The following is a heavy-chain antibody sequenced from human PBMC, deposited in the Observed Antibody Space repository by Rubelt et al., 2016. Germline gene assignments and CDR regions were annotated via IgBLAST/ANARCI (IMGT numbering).Heavy chain of an antibody. J-gene: IGHJ4*02. CDR2: MDPNSGKT. V-gene: IGHV1-8*01. D-gene: IGHD2-8*01. CDR1: GYTFTSYG. CDR3: SRGLETLNGY. Sequence: QVQLVQSGAEVRKPGASMKVSCKASGYTFTSYGLNWVRQATGQGLEWMGWMDPNSGKTGYAPEFQGRITITRNTSISTAYMELNTLRSEDTAVYYCSRGLETLNGYWGQGTLVTVSS.